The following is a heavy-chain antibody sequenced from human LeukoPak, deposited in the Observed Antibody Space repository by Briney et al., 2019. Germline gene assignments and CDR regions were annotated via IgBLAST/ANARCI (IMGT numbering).Heavy chain of an antibody. Sequence: GGSLRLSCAASGITFSSYGMSWVRQAPGKGLEWVSSISSRSSYIFYADSVQGRFTISRDNTKNSLYLQMNSLTVEDTAVYYCVKEGGSPGGSDFWGQGTMVTVSS. CDR1: GITFSSYG. J-gene: IGHJ3*01. CDR3: VKEGGSPGGSDF. D-gene: IGHD2-15*01. V-gene: IGHV3-21*01. CDR2: ISSRSSYI.